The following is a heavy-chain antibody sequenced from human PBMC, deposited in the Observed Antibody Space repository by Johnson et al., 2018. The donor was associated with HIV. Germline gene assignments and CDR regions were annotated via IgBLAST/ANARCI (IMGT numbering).Heavy chain of an antibody. J-gene: IGHJ3*02. Sequence: QVQLVESGGGVVQPGGSLRLSCKASGFTFSNYGIHWVRQAPGKGLEWVTFIQFDGSHKYSADFVKGRFTISRDTSKKSVFLQMNSLRPEDTAVYYCAKETRDSRSAFDIWGQGTMVTVS. CDR3: AKETRDSRSAFDI. CDR2: IQFDGSHK. V-gene: IGHV3-30*02. CDR1: GFTFSNYG. D-gene: IGHD4-11*01.